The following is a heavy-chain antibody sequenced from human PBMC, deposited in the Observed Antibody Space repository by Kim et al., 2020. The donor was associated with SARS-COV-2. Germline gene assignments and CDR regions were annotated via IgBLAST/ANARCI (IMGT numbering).Heavy chain of an antibody. J-gene: IGHJ2*01. CDR2: ISHSGRT. D-gene: IGHD2-8*02. Sequence: SETLSLTCTVSGDSITSNTYYWGWIRQPPGKGLEWIGSISHSGRTYYNPSLKSRVTISLDTSMNHFSLNLGSVTAADTAVYYCAGWALTYWDDWFFGLWGRGTLVTVSS. CDR3: AGWALTYWDDWFFGL. CDR1: GDSITSNTYY. V-gene: IGHV4-39*02.